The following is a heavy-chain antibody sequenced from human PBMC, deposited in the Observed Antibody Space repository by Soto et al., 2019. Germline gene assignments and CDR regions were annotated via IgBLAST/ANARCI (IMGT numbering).Heavy chain of an antibody. CDR2: IYYSGYT. CDR1: GASITRDGYY. CDR3: ARTWGSGSPDFDN. V-gene: IGHV4-31*03. Sequence: SETLSLTCTVSGASITRDGYYWSWLRQHPGKGLEWIGHIYYSGYTYYVLSLGSRLTISVDTSKNQFSLRLTSVTAADTAGYYCARTWGSGSPDFDNWGQGTLVTVSS. D-gene: IGHD3-10*01. J-gene: IGHJ4*02.